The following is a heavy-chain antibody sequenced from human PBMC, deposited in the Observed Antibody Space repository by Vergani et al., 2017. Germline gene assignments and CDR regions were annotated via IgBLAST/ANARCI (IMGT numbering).Heavy chain of an antibody. V-gene: IGHV3-48*04. CDR1: GFTFSSYA. Sequence: EVQLLESGGGLVQPGGSLRLSCAASGFTFSSYAMSWVRQAPGKGLEWVSYISSSSSTIYYADSVKGRFTISRDNAKNSLYLQMNSLRAEDTAVYYCARDKDYYGSGSSFDYWGQGTLVTVSS. CDR2: ISSSSSTI. CDR3: ARDKDYYGSGSSFDY. D-gene: IGHD3-10*01. J-gene: IGHJ4*02.